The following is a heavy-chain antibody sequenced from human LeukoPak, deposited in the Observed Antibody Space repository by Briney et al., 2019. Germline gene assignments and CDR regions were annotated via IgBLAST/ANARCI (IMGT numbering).Heavy chain of an antibody. J-gene: IGHJ4*02. CDR2: ISSSSSYM. D-gene: IGHD2-15*01. CDR1: GFTFSSYS. V-gene: IGHV3-21*01. CDR3: ASTQRGDYFDY. Sequence: GGSLRLSCAASGFTFSSYSMNWVRQAPGKGLEWVSSISSSSSYMYYADSVKGRFTISRDNAKNSLYLQMNSLRAEDTAVYYCASTQRGDYFDYWGQGTLVTVSS.